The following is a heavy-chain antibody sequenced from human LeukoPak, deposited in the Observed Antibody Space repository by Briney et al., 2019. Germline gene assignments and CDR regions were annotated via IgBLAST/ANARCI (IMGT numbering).Heavy chain of an antibody. D-gene: IGHD6-19*01. Sequence: PGGSLRLSCAASGFTFSTYDMTWVRQAPGKGLEWVSSISDSGGSTYYADSVKGRFTTSRDNSKNTLYLQMNGLRAEDTAVYYCAKDLAAVPGNKYFAYWGQGTLVTVSS. V-gene: IGHV3-23*01. J-gene: IGHJ4*02. CDR2: ISDSGGST. CDR3: AKDLAAVPGNKYFAY. CDR1: GFTFSTYD.